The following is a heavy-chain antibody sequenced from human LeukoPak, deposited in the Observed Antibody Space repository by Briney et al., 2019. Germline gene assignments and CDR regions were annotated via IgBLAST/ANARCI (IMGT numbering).Heavy chain of an antibody. CDR3: ARDLGAMVREVEFDY. D-gene: IGHD3-10*01. J-gene: IGHJ4*02. Sequence: GGSLRLSCAASGFTFSSYSMNWVRQAPGKGLEWVSSISSSSSYIYYADSVKGRFTISRDNAKNSLYLQMNSLRAEDTAVYYCARDLGAMVREVEFDYWGQGTLVTVSS. V-gene: IGHV3-21*01. CDR2: ISSSSSYI. CDR1: GFTFSSYS.